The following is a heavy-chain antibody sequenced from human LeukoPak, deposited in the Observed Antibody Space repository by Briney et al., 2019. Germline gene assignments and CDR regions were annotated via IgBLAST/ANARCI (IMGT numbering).Heavy chain of an antibody. V-gene: IGHV4-34*01. Sequence: PSETLSLTCAVHGGSFSGYYWSWIRQPPGKGLEWIGEINHSGSTNYNPSLKSRVTISVDTSKNQFSLKLTSVTAADTAVYYCARMRSMVRGVMDAFDIWGQGTMVTVSS. CDR1: GGSFSGYY. CDR2: INHSGST. J-gene: IGHJ3*02. D-gene: IGHD3-10*01. CDR3: ARMRSMVRGVMDAFDI.